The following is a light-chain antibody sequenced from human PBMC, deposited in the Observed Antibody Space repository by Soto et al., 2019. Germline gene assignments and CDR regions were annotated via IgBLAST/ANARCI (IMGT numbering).Light chain of an antibody. V-gene: IGKV2-28*01. Sequence: DIVMTQSPLSLSVTPGEPASISCRSSQRLLHSDGYNYVDWYLQKPGQSPQVLNYLGSHRASGVPERFSGRGSGTDFTLKSSRVEAEGVGVYFCMQALATVWTLGQGTKVEI. CDR3: MQALATVWT. J-gene: IGKJ1*01. CDR2: LGS. CDR1: QRLLHSDGYNY.